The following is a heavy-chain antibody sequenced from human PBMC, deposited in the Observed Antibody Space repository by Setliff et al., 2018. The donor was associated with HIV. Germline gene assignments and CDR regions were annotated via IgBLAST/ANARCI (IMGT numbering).Heavy chain of an antibody. CDR1: GGSISSGSYF. D-gene: IGHD1-26*01. Sequence: CTVSGGSISSGSYFWTWIRQPPGKGLEWIGSIAYTGSGYYNSSLKSRVTISVDTSRNECSLKLTSVTAADTAVYYCAREVRWELPQGFDHWGQGSQVTVSS. J-gene: IGHJ4*02. V-gene: IGHV4-39*07. CDR2: IAYTGSG. CDR3: AREVRWELPQGFDH.